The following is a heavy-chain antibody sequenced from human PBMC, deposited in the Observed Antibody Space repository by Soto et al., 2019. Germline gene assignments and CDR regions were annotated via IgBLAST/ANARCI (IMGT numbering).Heavy chain of an antibody. D-gene: IGHD3-10*01. J-gene: IGHJ4*02. CDR1: GFTVSSNY. CDR3: AILLWFGERADY. V-gene: IGHV3-66*01. CDR2: IYSGGST. Sequence: EEQLVESGGGLVQPGGSLRLSCAASGFTVSSNYMSWVRQAPGKGLEWVSVIYSGGSTYYADSVKGRFTISRDNSKNTLYLQMNSLRAEDTAVYYCAILLWFGERADYWGQGTLVTVSS.